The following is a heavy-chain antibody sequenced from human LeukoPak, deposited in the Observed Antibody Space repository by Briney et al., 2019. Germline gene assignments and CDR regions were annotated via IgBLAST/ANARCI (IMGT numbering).Heavy chain of an antibody. V-gene: IGHV3-9*01. CDR2: ISWNSGSI. CDR3: AKDIADNYYYYYMDV. Sequence: GGSLRLSSAASGFTFVDYAMHWVRHAPGKGLEWVSGISWNSGSIGYADSVKGRFTISRDNAKNYLYLQMNSLRAEDTALYYCAKDIADNYYYYYMDVWGKGTTVTISS. J-gene: IGHJ6*03. CDR1: GFTFVDYA.